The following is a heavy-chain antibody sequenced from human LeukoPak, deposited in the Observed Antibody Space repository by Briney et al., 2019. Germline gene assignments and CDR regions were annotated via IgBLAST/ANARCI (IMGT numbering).Heavy chain of an antibody. CDR2: ISYDGSNK. J-gene: IGHJ4*02. D-gene: IGHD3-22*01. V-gene: IGHV3-30*03. CDR3: ATPLDYSDSDGYHQGGD. CDR1: GFTFSSYG. Sequence: GGSLRLSCAASGFTFSSYGMHWVRQAPGKGLEWVAVISYDGSNKYYADSVKGRFTISRDNSKNTLYLQMNSLRAEDTAVYYCATPLDYSDSDGYHQGGDWGQGTLVTVSS.